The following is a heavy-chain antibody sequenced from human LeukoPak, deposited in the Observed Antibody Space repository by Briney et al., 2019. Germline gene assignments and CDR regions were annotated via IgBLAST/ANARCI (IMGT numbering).Heavy chain of an antibody. J-gene: IGHJ4*02. Sequence: GGSLRLSCAASGFTFSSYSMNWVRQAPGKGLEWVSSISSSSSYIYYVDSVKGRFTISRDNAKNSLYLQMNSLRAEDTAVYYCARRVGSSGWYYFDYWGQGTRVTVSS. CDR2: ISSSSSYI. CDR1: GFTFSSYS. V-gene: IGHV3-21*01. CDR3: ARRVGSSGWYYFDY. D-gene: IGHD6-19*01.